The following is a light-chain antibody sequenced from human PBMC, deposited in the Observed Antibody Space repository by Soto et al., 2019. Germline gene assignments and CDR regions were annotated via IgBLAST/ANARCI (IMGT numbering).Light chain of an antibody. CDR1: QSVGSY. Sequence: ESVLTQSPATLSLSPGERVSLSCRASQSVGSYFAWYQQKPGQPPRLLIYDASKRAPGIPARFSGSGSGTDFTLTISSLETEDFAVYCCQQRSHWPSFTFGPGTTVDV. V-gene: IGKV3-11*01. J-gene: IGKJ3*01. CDR2: DAS. CDR3: QQRSHWPSFT.